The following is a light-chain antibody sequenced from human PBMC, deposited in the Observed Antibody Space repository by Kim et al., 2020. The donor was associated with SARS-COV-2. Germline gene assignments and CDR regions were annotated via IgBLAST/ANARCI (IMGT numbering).Light chain of an antibody. V-gene: IGKV2-28*01. CDR1: QSLLHSNGYNY. CDR3: MQALQTPLT. J-gene: IGKJ4*01. Sequence: PASISCRSSQSLLHSNGYNYLDWYLQKPGQSPQLLIYLGSNRASGVPDRFSGSGSGTDFTLNISRVEAEDVGVYYCMQALQTPLTFGGGTKVDIK. CDR2: LGS.